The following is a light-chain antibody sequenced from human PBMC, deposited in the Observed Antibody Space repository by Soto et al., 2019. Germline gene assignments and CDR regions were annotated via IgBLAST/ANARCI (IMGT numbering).Light chain of an antibody. Sequence: DVVMPKSPLSLSVTLGQPASISCRSSQSLVYSDGNSYFNWFQQRPGQSPRRLIYQVSNRDSGVPDRFSGRWSASDCTMKITRLEAEDGAGYYCMQATHGLPMYTLGQGTK. CDR2: QVS. J-gene: IGKJ2*01. V-gene: IGKV2-30*01. CDR3: MQATHGLPMYT. CDR1: QSLVYSDGNSY.